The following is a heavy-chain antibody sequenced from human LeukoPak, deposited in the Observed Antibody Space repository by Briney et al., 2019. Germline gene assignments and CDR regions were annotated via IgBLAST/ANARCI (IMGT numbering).Heavy chain of an antibody. CDR2: IHHSGST. Sequence: PSGTLSLTCAVSGGSISSNNWWSWVRQPPGTGLEWIGEIHHSGSTNYNPSLNRRVTISVDKSKNQFSLKLSSVTAADTAVYYCARLWHYYGSRGPFDYWGQGTLVTVSS. V-gene: IGHV4-4*02. D-gene: IGHD3-10*01. J-gene: IGHJ4*02. CDR1: GGSISSNNW. CDR3: ARLWHYYGSRGPFDY.